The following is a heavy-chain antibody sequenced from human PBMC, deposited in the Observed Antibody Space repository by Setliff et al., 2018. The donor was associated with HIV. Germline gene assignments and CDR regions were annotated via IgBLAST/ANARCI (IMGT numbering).Heavy chain of an antibody. CDR2: LWRDEVGE. V-gene: IGHV3-33*08. D-gene: IGHD3-16*01. CDR1: GFSIENFD. Sequence: PWGSLRLSCTVVGFSIENFDMHWVRQAPGKGLEWVSLLWRDEVGEYYADSVKGRFSISRDRSRNMVSLQMNSLRVEDTAIYYCGNKGGQVWGPGTLVTVSS. CDR3: GNKGGQV. J-gene: IGHJ1*01.